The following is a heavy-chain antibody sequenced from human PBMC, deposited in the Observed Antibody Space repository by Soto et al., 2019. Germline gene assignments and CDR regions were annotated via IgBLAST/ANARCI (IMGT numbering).Heavy chain of an antibody. CDR2: IYWNDDK. D-gene: IGHD6-19*01. CDR3: AHMLWVAVAADYYYYGMDV. CDR1: GFSLSTSGVG. J-gene: IGHJ6*02. V-gene: IGHV2-5*01. Sequence: SGPTLVKPTQTLTLTCTFSGFSLSTSGVGVGWIRQPPGKALEWLALIYWNDDKRYSPSLKSRLTITKDTSKNQVVLTMTNMDPVDTATYYCAHMLWVAVAADYYYYGMDVWGQGTTVTVSS.